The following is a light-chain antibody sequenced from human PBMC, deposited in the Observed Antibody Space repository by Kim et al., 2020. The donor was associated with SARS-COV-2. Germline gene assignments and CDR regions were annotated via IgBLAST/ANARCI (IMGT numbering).Light chain of an antibody. Sequence: SVSPGERATPACRARPRVTSDLAWYPQKPGHATRLLIYGASTRATGIPARFSGSGSGTVFALTISSLQSEDFAVYFCQQYNIWPYTFGQGTKLEI. CDR2: GAS. CDR1: PRVTSD. CDR3: QQYNIWPYT. V-gene: IGKV3-15*01. J-gene: IGKJ2*01.